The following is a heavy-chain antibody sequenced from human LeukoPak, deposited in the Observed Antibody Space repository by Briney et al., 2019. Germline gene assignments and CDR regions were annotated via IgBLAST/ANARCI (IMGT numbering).Heavy chain of an antibody. CDR2: ITGSGRTI. Sequence: GGSLRLSCAASGFSFSSYTMNWVRQAPGEGLEWVSYITGSGRTIYYADSVKGRFTISRDNAKNSLYLQMNSLRDEDTAVYYCARDFSPPSEGDYALVWGQGTLVTVSS. CDR3: ARDFSPPSEGDYALV. J-gene: IGHJ4*02. CDR1: GFSFSSYT. D-gene: IGHD4-17*01. V-gene: IGHV3-48*02.